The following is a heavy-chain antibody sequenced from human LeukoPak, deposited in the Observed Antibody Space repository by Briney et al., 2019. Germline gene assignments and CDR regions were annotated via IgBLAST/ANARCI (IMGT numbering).Heavy chain of an antibody. J-gene: IGHJ6*03. D-gene: IGHD4-11*01. V-gene: IGHV1-69*05. CDR1: GYTFTSYA. CDR2: IIPIFGTA. Sequence: GALVKVSCKASGYTFTSYAISWVRQAPGQGLEWMGGIIPIFGTANYAQKFQGRVTITTDESTSTAYMELSSLRSEDTAVYYCASHDYTGDYYYYYYMDVWGKGTTVTVSS. CDR3: ASHDYTGDYYYYYYMDV.